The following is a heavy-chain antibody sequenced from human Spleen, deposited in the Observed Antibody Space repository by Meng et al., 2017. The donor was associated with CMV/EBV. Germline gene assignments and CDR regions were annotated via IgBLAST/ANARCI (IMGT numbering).Heavy chain of an antibody. V-gene: IGHV4-34*01. J-gene: IGHJ4*02. D-gene: IGHD6-6*01. Sequence: AVYGGSFSGDYWSWIRQPPGKGLEWIGEINHSGSTNYNPSLKSRVTISVDTSKNQFSLKLSSVTAADTAVYYCARGASKYSSSSAFAYWGQGTLVTVSS. CDR2: INHSGST. CDR1: GGSFSGDY. CDR3: ARGASKYSSSSAFAY.